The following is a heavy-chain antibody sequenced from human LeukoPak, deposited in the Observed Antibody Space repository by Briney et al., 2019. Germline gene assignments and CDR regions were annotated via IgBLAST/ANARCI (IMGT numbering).Heavy chain of an antibody. D-gene: IGHD6-19*01. CDR2: IWYDGSNK. Sequence: QPGGSLRLSRAASGFTFSSYGMHWDRQAPGKGLEWVAVIWYDGSNKYYADSVKGRFTISRDNSKNTLYLQMNSLRAEDTAVYYCAKDLSGWYSEVLGFDYWGQGTLVTVSS. J-gene: IGHJ4*02. V-gene: IGHV3-33*06. CDR3: AKDLSGWYSEVLGFDY. CDR1: GFTFSSYG.